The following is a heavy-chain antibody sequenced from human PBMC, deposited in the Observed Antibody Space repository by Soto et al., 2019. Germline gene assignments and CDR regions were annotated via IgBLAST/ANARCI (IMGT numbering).Heavy chain of an antibody. J-gene: IGHJ1*01. CDR3: AHFGVIAVAELYFQH. Sequence: QITLKESGPTLVKPTQTLTLTCTFSGFSLSTSGVGVGWIRQPPGKALEWLALIYWDDDKRYSPSLKSRLTITKDTSKNQVVLTMTNMDPVDTATYYCAHFGVIAVAELYFQHWGQGTLVTVSS. CDR2: IYWDDDK. CDR1: GFSLSTSGVG. V-gene: IGHV2-5*02. D-gene: IGHD6-19*01.